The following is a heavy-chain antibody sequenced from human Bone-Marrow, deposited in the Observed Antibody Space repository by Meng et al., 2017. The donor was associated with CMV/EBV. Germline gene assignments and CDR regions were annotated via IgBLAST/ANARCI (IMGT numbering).Heavy chain of an antibody. CDR3: AKEVHQHYYYYYGMAV. Sequence: GESLKISCAASGFTFSSYGMHWVRQAPGKGLEWVAFIRYDGSNKYYADSVKGRFTISRDNSKNTLYLQMNSLRAEYTAVYYCAKEVHQHYYYYYGMAVWGQGTTVTCSS. CDR2: IRYDGSNK. CDR1: GFTFSSYG. V-gene: IGHV3-30*02. J-gene: IGHJ6*01.